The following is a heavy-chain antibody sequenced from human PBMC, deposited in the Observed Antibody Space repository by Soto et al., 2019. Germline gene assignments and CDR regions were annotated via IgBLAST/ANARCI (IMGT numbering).Heavy chain of an antibody. Sequence: QVQLVQSGAEVKKPGASVKVSCKASGYTFTSYGISSVRQAPGQGLEWMGWISAYNGNTNYAQKLQGRVHMTTDPSTSTAYQELRSLRSDDTAVYYCGRESDSRGYSGGTDYWGKGTLFTVSS. CDR2: ISAYNGNT. CDR3: GRESDSRGYSGGTDY. D-gene: IGHD3-22*01. J-gene: IGHJ4*02. V-gene: IGHV1-18*01. CDR1: GYTFTSYG.